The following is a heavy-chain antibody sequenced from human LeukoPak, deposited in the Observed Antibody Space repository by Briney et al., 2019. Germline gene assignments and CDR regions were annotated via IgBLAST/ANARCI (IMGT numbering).Heavy chain of an antibody. CDR2: ISAYNGNT. CDR1: GYTFTSYG. CDR3: VRASLESLLVFAMHFDY. J-gene: IGHJ4*02. V-gene: IGHV1-18*01. D-gene: IGHD2-8*01. Sequence: ASVKVSCKASGYTFTSYGISWVRQAPGQGLEWMGWISAYNGNTNYAQKLQGRVTMTTDTSTTTVCMELSSLRSEDTAVYYCVRASLESLLVFAMHFDYWGQGTLVTVSS.